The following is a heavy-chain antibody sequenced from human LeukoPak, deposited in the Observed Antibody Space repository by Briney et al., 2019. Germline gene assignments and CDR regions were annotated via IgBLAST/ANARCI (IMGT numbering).Heavy chain of an antibody. J-gene: IGHJ4*02. CDR2: IRYDGGNQ. V-gene: IGHV3-30*02. CDR3: AKDGDDCIDF. CDR1: GVILNTYG. Sequence: GGSLRLSCVASGVILNTYGMHWVRQAPGKGLEWVAFIRYDGGNQYYADSVKGRFTISRDNSKNTMSLQMNSLRAGDTAVYYCAKDGDDCIDFWGQGTLVTVSS. D-gene: IGHD3-22*01.